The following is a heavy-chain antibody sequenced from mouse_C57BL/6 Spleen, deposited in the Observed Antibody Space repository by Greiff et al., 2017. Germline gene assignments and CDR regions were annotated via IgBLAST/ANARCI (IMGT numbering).Heavy chain of an antibody. CDR3: ARSYYGSSAWFAY. CDR2: INPSTDGT. D-gene: IGHD1-1*01. CDR1: GYSFTGYY. V-gene: IGHV1-42*01. Sequence: EVQLQQSGPELVKPGASVKISCKASGYSFTGYYMNWVKQSPEKSLEWIGEINPSTDGTTYNQKFKAKATLTVDKSSSTAYMQLKSLTSEDSAVYYCARSYYGSSAWFAYWGQGTLVTVSA. J-gene: IGHJ3*01.